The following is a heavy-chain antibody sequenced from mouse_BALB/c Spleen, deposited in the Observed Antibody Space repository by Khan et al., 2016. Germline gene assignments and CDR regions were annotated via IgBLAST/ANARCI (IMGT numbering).Heavy chain of an antibody. CDR3: ASCNYGAIDY. D-gene: IGHD1-2*01. Sequence: EVELVESGGGLVQPGGSLRLSCATSGFTFTDYYMSWVRQPPGKALEWLGFIRNKANGYTTEYSASVKGRFTISRDNSQSILYLQMNTLRAEDSATYYCASCNYGAIDYWGQGTSVTVSS. J-gene: IGHJ4*01. CDR2: IRNKANGYTT. CDR1: GFTFTDYY. V-gene: IGHV7-3*02.